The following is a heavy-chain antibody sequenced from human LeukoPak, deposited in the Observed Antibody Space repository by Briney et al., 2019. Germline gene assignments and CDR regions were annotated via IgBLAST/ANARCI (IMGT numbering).Heavy chain of an antibody. CDR1: GYTFTGYY. D-gene: IGHD3-22*01. Sequence: ASVKVSCKASGYTFTGYYMHWVRQAPGQGLEWMGWINPNSGGTSYAQKFQGWVTMTRDTSINTAYMELSRLRSDDTAVYCCARGRSLNYYDSSGYFLYYFDYWGQGTLVTVSS. CDR3: ARGRSLNYYDSSGYFLYYFDY. V-gene: IGHV1-2*04. J-gene: IGHJ4*02. CDR2: INPNSGGT.